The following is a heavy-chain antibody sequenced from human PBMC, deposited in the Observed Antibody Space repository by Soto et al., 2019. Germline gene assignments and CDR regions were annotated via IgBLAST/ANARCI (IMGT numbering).Heavy chain of an antibody. V-gene: IGHV4-31*03. CDR3: ARGFLEWLSHPYYGMDV. CDR2: IYYSRTT. D-gene: IGHD3-3*01. Sequence: PSETLSLTCTVSGGSISSGGYYWSWIRQHPGKGLEWVGYIYYSRTTYYNPSLESRVTISVDTSKNKISLNLSSVAAADTAVYYCARGFLEWLSHPYYGMDVWGQGTTVTVSS. J-gene: IGHJ6*02. CDR1: GGSISSGGYY.